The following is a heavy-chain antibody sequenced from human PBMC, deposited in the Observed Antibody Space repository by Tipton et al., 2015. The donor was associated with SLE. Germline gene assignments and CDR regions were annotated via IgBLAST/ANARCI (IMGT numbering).Heavy chain of an antibody. Sequence: QLAQSGAEVKKPGASVKVSCKASGYTFTSYGISWVRQAPGQGLEWMGWISAYNGNTNYAQKVQGRVTMTTDTSTSTAYMDLRSLRSDDTAVHYCAIPRGIAARDDAFDIWGQGPMVTVSS. D-gene: IGHD6-6*01. CDR2: ISAYNGNT. V-gene: IGHV1-18*01. CDR3: AIPRGIAARDDAFDI. CDR1: GYTFTSYG. J-gene: IGHJ3*02.